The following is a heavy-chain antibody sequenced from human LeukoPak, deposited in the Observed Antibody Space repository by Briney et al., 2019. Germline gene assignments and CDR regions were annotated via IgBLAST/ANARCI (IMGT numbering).Heavy chain of an antibody. Sequence: ASVKVSCKASGYTFTGYYMHWVRQAPGQGLEWMGWINPNSGGTNYAQKFQGRVTMTRDTSISTAYMELSRLRSDDTAVYYCARDRPYYYDSSGYYYYGMDVWGQGTTVTVSS. CDR1: GYTFTGYY. CDR3: ARDRPYYYDSSGYYYYGMDV. CDR2: INPNSGGT. V-gene: IGHV1-2*02. D-gene: IGHD3-22*01. J-gene: IGHJ6*02.